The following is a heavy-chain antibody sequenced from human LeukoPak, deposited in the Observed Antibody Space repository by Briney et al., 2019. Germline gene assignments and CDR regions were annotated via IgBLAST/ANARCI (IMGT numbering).Heavy chain of an antibody. D-gene: IGHD6-19*01. CDR3: ARDQGGSGWPDYYFDY. CDR2: MWYDGSNK. Sequence: AGGSLRLSCAASGFTFSSYGMHWVRQAPGKGLEWVAVMWYDGSNKYYADSVKGRFTISRDNSKNTLYLQMNSLRAEDTAVYYCARDQGGSGWPDYYFDYWGQGTLVTVSS. V-gene: IGHV3-33*01. CDR1: GFTFSSYG. J-gene: IGHJ4*02.